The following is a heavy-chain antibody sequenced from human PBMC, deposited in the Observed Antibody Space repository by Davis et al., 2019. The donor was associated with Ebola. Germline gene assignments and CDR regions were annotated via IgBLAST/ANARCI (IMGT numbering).Heavy chain of an antibody. Sequence: GESLKISCKASGYRFTSYWIGWVRQMPGRGLQWLGIIYPDDSDTIYSPSFQGQITISVDRSISTAYLQWSSLKASDSAIYYCALLPYRSSWNDGFDFWGQGTLVTVSS. J-gene: IGHJ4*02. D-gene: IGHD1-1*01. CDR1: GYRFTSYW. V-gene: IGHV5-51*01. CDR2: IYPDDSDT. CDR3: ALLPYRSSWNDGFDF.